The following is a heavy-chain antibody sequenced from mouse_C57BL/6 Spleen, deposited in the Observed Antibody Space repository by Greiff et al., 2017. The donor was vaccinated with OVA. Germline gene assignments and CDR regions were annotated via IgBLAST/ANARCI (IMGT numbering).Heavy chain of an antibody. CDR1: GYTFTDYY. CDR3: ARRRYGNYAMDY. CDR2: INPNNGGT. D-gene: IGHD2-10*02. V-gene: IGHV1-26*01. J-gene: IGHJ4*01. Sequence: EVQLQQSGPELVKPGASVKISCKASGYTFTDYYMNWVKQSHGKSLEWIGDINPNNGGTSYNQKFKGKATLTVDKSSSTAYMELRSLTSEDSAVYYCARRRYGNYAMDYWGQGTSVTVSS.